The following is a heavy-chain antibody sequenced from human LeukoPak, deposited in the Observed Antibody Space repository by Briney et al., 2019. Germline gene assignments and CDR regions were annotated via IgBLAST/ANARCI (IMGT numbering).Heavy chain of an antibody. D-gene: IGHD6-19*01. CDR1: GGSISSYY. CDR2: IYYSGST. Sequence: SETLSLTCTVSGGSISSYYWSWIRQPPGKGLEWIGYIYYSGSTNYNPSLKSRVTISVDTSKNQFSLKLSSETAADTAVYYCAVGYSSGPRPWYFDLWGRGTLVTVSS. V-gene: IGHV4-59*01. J-gene: IGHJ2*01. CDR3: AVGYSSGPRPWYFDL.